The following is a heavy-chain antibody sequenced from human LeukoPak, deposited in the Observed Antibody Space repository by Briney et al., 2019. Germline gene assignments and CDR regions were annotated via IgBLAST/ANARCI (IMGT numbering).Heavy chain of an antibody. Sequence: GGSLRLSCAASGFTFDDYGMSWVRQAPGKGLEWVSGINWNGGSTGYADSVKGRFTISRDNAKNSLYLQMNSLRVEDTALYYCARAHETTVTTPFDYWGQGTLVTVSP. CDR2: INWNGGST. J-gene: IGHJ4*02. CDR1: GFTFDDYG. CDR3: ARAHETTVTTPFDY. V-gene: IGHV3-20*04. D-gene: IGHD4-17*01.